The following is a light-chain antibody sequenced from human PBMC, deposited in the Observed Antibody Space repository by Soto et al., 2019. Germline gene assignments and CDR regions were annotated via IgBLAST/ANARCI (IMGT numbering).Light chain of an antibody. CDR1: QSVSNN. J-gene: IGKJ5*01. V-gene: IGKV3-15*01. CDR2: GAA. CDR3: QQYGSSPIT. Sequence: EIVMTQSPATLSVSPGERATLSCRASQSVSNNLAWYQQKPGQAPRLLISGAATWATGIPARFSGSGSGTEFTLTISRLEPEDFAVYYCQQYGSSPITFGQGTRLEIK.